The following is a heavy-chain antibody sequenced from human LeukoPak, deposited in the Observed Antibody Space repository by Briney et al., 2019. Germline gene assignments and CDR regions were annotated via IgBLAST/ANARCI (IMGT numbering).Heavy chain of an antibody. CDR1: GFTFSSDG. D-gene: IGHD6-19*01. CDR2: IRYDGSNK. Sequence: PGGSLRLSCAASGFTFSSDGLHWVRQAPGKGLGRVAFIRYDGSNKTYADSVKGRFTISRDNSKNTLYLQMNSLRAEDTAVYYCAKDLGAHPQSKPQLAGHYYYYGMDVWGQGTTVTVSS. CDR3: AKDLGAHPQSKPQLAGHYYYYGMDV. V-gene: IGHV3-30*02. J-gene: IGHJ6*02.